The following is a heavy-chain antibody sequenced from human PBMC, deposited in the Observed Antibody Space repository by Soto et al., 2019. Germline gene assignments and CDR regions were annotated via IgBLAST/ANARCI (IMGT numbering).Heavy chain of an antibody. CDR1: GFTFSSYA. V-gene: IGHV3-30-3*01. D-gene: IGHD3-22*01. Sequence: GGSLRLSCAASGFTFSSYAMHWVRQAPGKGLEWVAVISYDGSNKYYADSVKGRFTISRDNSKNTLYLQMNSLRAEDTAVYYCARDPGYDSSGYSSDYWGQGTLVTVSS. CDR3: ARDPGYDSSGYSSDY. CDR2: ISYDGSNK. J-gene: IGHJ4*02.